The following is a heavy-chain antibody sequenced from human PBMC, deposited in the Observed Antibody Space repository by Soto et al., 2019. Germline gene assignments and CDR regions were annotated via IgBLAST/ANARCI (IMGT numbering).Heavy chain of an antibody. CDR3: TTGLLYVVIASLDY. CDR1: GFTFSGSG. J-gene: IGHJ4*02. Sequence: EVHLVESGGGLVQPGGSLKLSCAASGFTFSGSGMHWVRQAPGKGLEWVGRIRSRANSYATEYAASVSGRFTISRDDSQYMAYLQMDSLRTEDTAVYFCTTGLLYVVIASLDYWCQGTQVTVSS. V-gene: IGHV3-73*02. D-gene: IGHD3-10*02. CDR2: IRSRANSYAT.